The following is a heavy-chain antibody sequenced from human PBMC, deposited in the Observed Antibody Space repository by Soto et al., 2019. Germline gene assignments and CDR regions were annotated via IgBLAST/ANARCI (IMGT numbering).Heavy chain of an antibody. CDR1: GFTFSNAW. D-gene: IGHD5-12*01. CDR2: IKSKTDGGTT. Sequence: GGSLRLSCASSGFTFSNAWMNWVRQAPGKGLEWVGRIKSKTDGGTTDYAAPVKGRFTISRDDSKNTLYLQMNNLKTEDTAVYYCTTRFLSRDGYTIALDYWGQGTLVTVSS. V-gene: IGHV3-15*07. J-gene: IGHJ4*02. CDR3: TTRFLSRDGYTIALDY.